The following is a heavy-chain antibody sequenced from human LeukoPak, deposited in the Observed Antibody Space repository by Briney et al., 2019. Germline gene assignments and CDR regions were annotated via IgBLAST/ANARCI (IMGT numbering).Heavy chain of an antibody. CDR1: GDSISSTNYY. CDR3: ARDPGGSHALMDV. CDR2: IYFTGST. J-gene: IGHJ6*02. D-gene: IGHD3-16*01. Sequence: SETLSLTCSVSGDSISSTNYYWAWIRQPPGKGLEWIGSIYFTGSTYYNPSLKSRVTMSVDTSKNQFSLRLNSMTAADTAVYCCARDPGGSHALMDVWGQGTTVTVSS. V-gene: IGHV4-39*02.